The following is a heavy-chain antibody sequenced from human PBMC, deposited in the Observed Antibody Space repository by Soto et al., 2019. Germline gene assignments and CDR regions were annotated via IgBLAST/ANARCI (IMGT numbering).Heavy chain of an antibody. CDR1: GYTFTSYY. J-gene: IGHJ4*02. V-gene: IGHV1-46*01. CDR3: ARVRRSSGYYYGY. CDR2: INPSGGST. Sequence: ASVKVSFKASGYTFTSYYMHWLRQAPGQGLEWMGIINPSGGSTSYAQKFQGRVTMTRDTSTSTVYMELSGLRSEDTAVYYCARVRRSSGYYYGYWGQGTPVTVSS. D-gene: IGHD3-22*01.